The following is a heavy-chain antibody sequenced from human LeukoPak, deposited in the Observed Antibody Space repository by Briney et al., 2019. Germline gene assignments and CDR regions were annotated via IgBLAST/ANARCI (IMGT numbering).Heavy chain of an antibody. Sequence: PGGSLRLSCAASGFTSSSYSMNWVRQAPGKGLEWVSSISSSSSYIYYADSVKGRFTISRDNAKNSLYLQMNSLRAEDTAVYYCARDQDYYDSSGHAHDYWGQGTLVTVSS. D-gene: IGHD3-22*01. V-gene: IGHV3-21*01. J-gene: IGHJ4*02. CDR2: ISSSSSYI. CDR1: GFTSSSYS. CDR3: ARDQDYYDSSGHAHDY.